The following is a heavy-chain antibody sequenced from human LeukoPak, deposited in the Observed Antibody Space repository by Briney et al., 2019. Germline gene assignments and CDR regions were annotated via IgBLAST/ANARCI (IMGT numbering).Heavy chain of an antibody. V-gene: IGHV1-2*02. CDR1: GYTFSGYY. D-gene: IGHD3-22*01. CDR2: INPNRGGT. Sequence: ASVKVSCKASGYTFSGYYIHWVRQAPGQGLEWMVWINPNRGGTKYAQKFQGRVTMTRDTSVSTAYMELSRLSSDDTAVYYCARDRRYYYYDSSGYSQSDAFDIWGQGTMVTVSS. CDR3: ARDRRYYYYDSSGYSQSDAFDI. J-gene: IGHJ3*02.